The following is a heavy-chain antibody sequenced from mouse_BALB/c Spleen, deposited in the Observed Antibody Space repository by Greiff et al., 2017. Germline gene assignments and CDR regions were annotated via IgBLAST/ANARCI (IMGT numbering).Heavy chain of an antibody. CDR1: GYTFTSYW. V-gene: IGHV1S22*01. Sequence: LQQPGSELVRPGASVKLSCKASGYTFTSYWMHWVKQRPGQGLEWIGNIYPGSGSTNYDEKFKSKATLTVDTSSSTAYMQLSSLTSEDSAVYYCTRPYWYFDVWGAGTTVTVSS. CDR3: TRPYWYFDV. J-gene: IGHJ1*01. CDR2: IYPGSGST.